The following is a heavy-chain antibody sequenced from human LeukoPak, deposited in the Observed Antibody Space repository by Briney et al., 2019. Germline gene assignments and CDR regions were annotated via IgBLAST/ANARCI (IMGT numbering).Heavy chain of an antibody. V-gene: IGHV4-30-2*01. J-gene: IGHJ4*02. CDR2: IFHSGST. D-gene: IGHD3-16*01. CDR3: ARDSGGIDY. Sequence: LRLSCAASGFTFDDYAMHWVRQAPGKGLEWIGYIFHSGSTYYNPSLESRVTISVVRSKNQFSLKLSSVTAADTAVYYCARDSGGIDYWGQGTLVTVSS. CDR1: GFTFDDYA.